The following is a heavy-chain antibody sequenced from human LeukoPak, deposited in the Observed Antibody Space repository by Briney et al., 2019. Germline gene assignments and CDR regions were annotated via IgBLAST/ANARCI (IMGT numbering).Heavy chain of an antibody. CDR1: GFTFSSYW. CDR2: INSDGSST. D-gene: IGHD3-16*02. J-gene: IGHJ4*02. CDR3: ARMSVWGSYRFAFDY. Sequence: GGSLRLSCAASGFTFSSYWMHWVRHAPGKGLVWVSRINSDGSSTSYADSVKGRFTISRDNAKNTLYLQMNSLRAEDTAVYYCARMSVWGSYRFAFDYWGQGTLVTVSS. V-gene: IGHV3-74*01.